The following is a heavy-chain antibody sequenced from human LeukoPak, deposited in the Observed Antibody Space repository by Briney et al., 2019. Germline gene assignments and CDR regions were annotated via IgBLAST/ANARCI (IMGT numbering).Heavy chain of an antibody. CDR3: VRLLTTIGLYFFDY. Sequence: EAGPAHFKLTQTLTLTCTFSGFSPSTRGMCVCCIRQPPGKALEGQARLDWDGDKSYTTSPKTRLTIFSNTSNCQVVLTMSNMDPVETATYHCVRLLTTIGLYFFDYWGPGTLVTVSS. CDR2: LDWDGDK. CDR1: GFSPSTRGMC. J-gene: IGHJ4*02. D-gene: IGHD3-9*01. V-gene: IGHV2-70*11.